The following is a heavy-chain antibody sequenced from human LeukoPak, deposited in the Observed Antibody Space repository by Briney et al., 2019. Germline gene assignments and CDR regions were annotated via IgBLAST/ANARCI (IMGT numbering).Heavy chain of an antibody. CDR3: AREDSSSMYWYFDL. V-gene: IGHV3-21*01. CDR2: ISSSSSYI. J-gene: IGHJ2*01. CDR1: GFTFNAFG. Sequence: GGSLRLSCVASGFTFNAFGMHWVRQAPGKGLEWVSPISSSSSYIYYADSVKGRFTISRDNAKNSLYLQMNSLRAEDTAVYYCAREDSSSMYWYFDLWGRGTLVTVSS. D-gene: IGHD6-6*01.